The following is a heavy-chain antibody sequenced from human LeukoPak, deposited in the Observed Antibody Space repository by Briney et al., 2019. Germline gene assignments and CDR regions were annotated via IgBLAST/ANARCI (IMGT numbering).Heavy chain of an antibody. D-gene: IGHD5-18*01. V-gene: IGHV3-21*01. Sequence: GGSLRLPCAASGFTFSSYEVNWVRQAPGKGLEWVSSISTSSSYIHYADSVKGRFTISRDNAKNSLYLQMNSLRAEDTAVYYCVRGRGYSYGHLGLGFDYWGQGTLVTVSS. CDR1: GFTFSSYE. CDR2: ISTSSSYI. CDR3: VRGRGYSYGHLGLGFDY. J-gene: IGHJ4*02.